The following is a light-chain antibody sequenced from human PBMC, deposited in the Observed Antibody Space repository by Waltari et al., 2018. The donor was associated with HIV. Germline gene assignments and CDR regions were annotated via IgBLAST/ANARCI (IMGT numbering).Light chain of an antibody. CDR2: DVA. J-gene: IGLJ1*01. CDR3: CSYADKSTYV. V-gene: IGLV2-23*02. Sequence: QSALTQAASVSGSPGQSITISCNGTSSEVVNANLISWYQQYTGKVLTVVIFDVAKRPSGVSNRFSASKSGNTASLTISGLQPEDEADYYCCSYADKSTYVFGSGTKVTVL. CDR1: SSEVVNANL.